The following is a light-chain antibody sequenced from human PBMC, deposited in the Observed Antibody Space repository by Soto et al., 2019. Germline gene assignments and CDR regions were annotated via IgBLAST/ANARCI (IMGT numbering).Light chain of an antibody. CDR1: QSVRND. Sequence: EIVLTQSPATLSLSPGERATLSCRASQSVRNDLVWYHQKPGQAPRVLIYSASNRATGIPARFSGSGSGTDFTLTISSLEPEDVAVCYCQQRTNWPPTFGGGTKVEMK. V-gene: IGKV3-11*01. J-gene: IGKJ4*01. CDR2: SAS. CDR3: QQRTNWPPT.